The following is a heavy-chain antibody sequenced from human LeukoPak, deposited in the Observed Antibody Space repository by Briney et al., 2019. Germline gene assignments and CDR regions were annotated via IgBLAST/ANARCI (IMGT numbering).Heavy chain of an antibody. J-gene: IGHJ2*01. CDR3: ARDIQLWFNSPLRPLDL. CDR1: GFTFSSYG. CDR2: IKQDGSEK. Sequence: GGSLRLSCAASGFTFSSYGMHWVRQAPGKGLEWVANIKQDGSEKYYVDSVKGRFTISRDNAKNSLYLQMNSLRAEDTAVYYCARDIQLWFNSPLRPLDLWGRGTLVTVSS. D-gene: IGHD5-18*01. V-gene: IGHV3-7*01.